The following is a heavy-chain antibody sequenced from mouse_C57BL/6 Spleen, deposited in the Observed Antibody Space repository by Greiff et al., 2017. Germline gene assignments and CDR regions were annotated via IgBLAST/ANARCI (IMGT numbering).Heavy chain of an antibody. CDR2: IYPGDGDT. CDR1: GYAFSSYW. V-gene: IGHV1-80*01. CDR3: ARYGKDYAMDY. D-gene: IGHD2-1*01. J-gene: IGHJ4*01. Sequence: QVQLQQSGAELVKPGASVKISCKASGYAFSSYWMNWVKQRPGKGLECIGQIYPGDGDTNYNGKFKGKATLTADKSSSPAYMQLSSLTSEDSAVYFCARYGKDYAMDYWGQGTSVTVSS.